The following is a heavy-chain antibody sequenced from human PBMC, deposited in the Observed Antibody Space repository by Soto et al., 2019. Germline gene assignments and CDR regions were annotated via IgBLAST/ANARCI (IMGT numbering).Heavy chain of an antibody. CDR1: GDSISSDKYY. V-gene: IGHV4-39*01. J-gene: IGHJ4*02. CDR2: IYFRGNT. D-gene: IGHD3-9*01. Sequence: SETLSLTCSVSGDSISSDKYYWGWIRQPPGKGLEWIGSIYFRGNTYYNPSLQTRVTISLDKSKSQFSLKLNSVTAADSAVYFCARLEGLATISYYFDFWGQGALVTVSS. CDR3: ARLEGLATISYYFDF.